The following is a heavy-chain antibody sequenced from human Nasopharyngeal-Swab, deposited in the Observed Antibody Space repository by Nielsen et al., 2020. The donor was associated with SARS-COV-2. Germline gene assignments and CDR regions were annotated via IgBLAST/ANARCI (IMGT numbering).Heavy chain of an antibody. CDR1: GYTFINHD. D-gene: IGHD3-10*01. J-gene: IGHJ5*02. Sequence: ASVKVSCKASGYTFINHDLNWVRQSTGQGLEWMGWMSPNSGNTGYAQKFQGRVTMTRNTSTSTAYLELSSLRSEDTAVYYCARGGSSLGANLEDPWGQGTLVIVSS. CDR3: ARGGSSLGANLEDP. CDR2: MSPNSGNT. V-gene: IGHV1-8*01.